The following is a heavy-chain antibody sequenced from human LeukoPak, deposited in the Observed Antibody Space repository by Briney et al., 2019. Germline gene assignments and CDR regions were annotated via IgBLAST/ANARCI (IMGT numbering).Heavy chain of an antibody. CDR2: IKQDGSEK. CDR3: ARSTWLQMGFFDY. J-gene: IGHJ4*02. Sequence: GGSLRLSCAASGFTFSSYWMSWVRQAPGKGLEWVANIKQDGSEKYYVDSVKGRFTISRDNAKNSLYLQMNSLRAEDTAVYYCARSTWLQMGFFDYWGQGTLVTVSS. CDR1: GFTFSSYW. V-gene: IGHV3-7*03. D-gene: IGHD5-24*01.